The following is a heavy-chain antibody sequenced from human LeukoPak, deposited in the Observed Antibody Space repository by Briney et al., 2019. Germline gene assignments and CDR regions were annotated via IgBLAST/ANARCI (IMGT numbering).Heavy chain of an antibody. Sequence: GGSLRLSCAASGFPFSRHGLTWVRQAPGKGLEWVSSISSFGSKISYADSVRGRLTISRDNAKNTLYLQMNSLRAEDTAVYYCARDRVGAFDIWGQGTMVTVSS. V-gene: IGHV3-21*01. CDR1: GFPFSRHG. J-gene: IGHJ3*02. CDR2: ISSFGSKI. CDR3: ARDRVGAFDI. D-gene: IGHD1-26*01.